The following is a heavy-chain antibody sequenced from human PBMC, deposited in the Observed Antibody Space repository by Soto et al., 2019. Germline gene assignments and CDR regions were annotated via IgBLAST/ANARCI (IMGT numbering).Heavy chain of an antibody. V-gene: IGHV4-31*01. CDR3: ARDFDRSAIVP. CDR1: GAYISGADSY. D-gene: IGHD3-22*01. CDR2: IAYSGDT. Sequence: QVHLQQSGPGLVKASETLSLSCVVSGAYISGADSYWFWIRKPPGKGLEWIGYIAYSGDTYYNPSLRRLVTISADRSENKFSLTLKSMTAVDTAMYFCARDFDRSAIVPWGQGTSVTVSS. J-gene: IGHJ5*02.